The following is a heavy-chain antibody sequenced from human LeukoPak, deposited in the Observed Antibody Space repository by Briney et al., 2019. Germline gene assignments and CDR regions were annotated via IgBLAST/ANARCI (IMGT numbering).Heavy chain of an antibody. CDR2: INHSGST. D-gene: IGHD3-10*01. CDR3: ARRRYYYGSGSQFDY. CDR1: GGSFSGYY. V-gene: IGHV4-34*01. J-gene: IGHJ4*02. Sequence: SETLSLTCAVYGGSFSGYYWSWIRQPPGKGLEWIGEINHSGSTNYNPSLKSRVTISVGTSKNQFSLKLSSVTAADTAVYYCARRRYYYGSGSQFDYWGQGTLVTVSS.